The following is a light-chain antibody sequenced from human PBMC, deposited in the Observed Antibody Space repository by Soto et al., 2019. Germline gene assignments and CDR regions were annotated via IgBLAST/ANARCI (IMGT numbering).Light chain of an antibody. J-gene: IGKJ4*01. CDR1: QRVTKY. CDR3: QQRSVWPLT. Sequence: EIVMTQSPATLSLSPGERGTLSCRASQRVTKYLAWFQHKPGQAPRLLIYDASTRAPGIPARFSGSGSGTDFTLTISSLESEDFAIYYCQQRSVWPLTFGGGTRVEIK. CDR2: DAS. V-gene: IGKV3-11*01.